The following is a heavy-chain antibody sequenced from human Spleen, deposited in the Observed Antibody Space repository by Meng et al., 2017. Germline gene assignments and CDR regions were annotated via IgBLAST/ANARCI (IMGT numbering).Heavy chain of an antibody. V-gene: IGHV3-73*01. CDR2: IRSKANSYAT. CDR1: GFTFSGSA. CDR3: TRHLEVAVAGTGHDAFDI. Sequence: GESLRISCAASGFTFSGSAMHWVRQASGKGLEWVGRIRSKANSYATAYAASVKGRFTISRDDSKNTAYLQMNSLKTEDTAVYYCTRHLEVAVAGTGHDAFDIWGQGTMVTVSS. D-gene: IGHD6-19*01. J-gene: IGHJ3*02.